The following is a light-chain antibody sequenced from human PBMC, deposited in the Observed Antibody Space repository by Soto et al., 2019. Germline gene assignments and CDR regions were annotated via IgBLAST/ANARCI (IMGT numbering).Light chain of an antibody. V-gene: IGKV1-27*01. CDR2: GAS. J-gene: IGKJ4*01. CDR3: QMCDSAHALT. CDR1: QDIRNY. Sequence: DIPMTQSPSSLSASVGDRVTITCRASQDIRNYLAWYQQKAGKIPQVLIYGASTLQSGVPSRFSGSGSGTDFSLTITNLQPEDAATYYCQMCDSAHALTFGGGTKVEIK.